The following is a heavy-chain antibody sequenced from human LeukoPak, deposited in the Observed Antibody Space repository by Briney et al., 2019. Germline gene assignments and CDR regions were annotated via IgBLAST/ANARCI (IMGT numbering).Heavy chain of an antibody. V-gene: IGHV3-21*01. D-gene: IGHD3-16*02. CDR1: GFTFSSYS. CDR2: ISSSSSYI. J-gene: IGHJ4*02. CDR3: AREAPYDYVWGSYRFDY. Sequence: SGGSLRLSCAASGFTFSSYSMNWVRQAPGKGLEWVSSISSSSSYIYYADSVKGRFTISRDNAKNSLYLQMNSLRAEDTAVYYCAREAPYDYVWGSYRFDYWGQGPLVTVSS.